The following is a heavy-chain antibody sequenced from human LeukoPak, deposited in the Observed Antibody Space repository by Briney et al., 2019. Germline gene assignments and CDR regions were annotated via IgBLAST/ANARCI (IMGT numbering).Heavy chain of an antibody. CDR1: GFTFSIYA. CDR3: AKYVSFTDFWSGYLDQ. J-gene: IGHJ4*02. D-gene: IGHD3-3*01. V-gene: IGHV3-23*01. Sequence: GGSLRLSCAASGFTFSIYAMTWVRQAPGKGLERVSGISATGTTTYSADSVKGRFTTSRDNSKKTLYLQMNSLRAEDTAVYYCAKYVSFTDFWSGYLDQWGQGILVTVSS. CDR2: ISATGTTT.